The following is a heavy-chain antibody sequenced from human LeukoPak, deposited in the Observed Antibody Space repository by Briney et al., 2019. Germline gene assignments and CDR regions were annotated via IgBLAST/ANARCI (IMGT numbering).Heavy chain of an antibody. D-gene: IGHD2-2*01. V-gene: IGHV3-21*01. CDR3: ARDLQLNWFDP. CDR1: GFTFSSYS. CDR2: ISSSSSYI. J-gene: IGHJ5*02. Sequence: GGSLRLSCAASGFTFSSYSMNWVRQAPGKGLEWVSSISSSSSYIYYADSVKGRFTISRDDAKNSLYLQMNSLRAEDTAVYYCARDLQLNWFDPWGQGTLVTVSS.